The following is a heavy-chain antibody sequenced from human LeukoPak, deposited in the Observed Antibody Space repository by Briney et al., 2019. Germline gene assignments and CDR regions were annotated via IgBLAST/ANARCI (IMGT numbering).Heavy chain of an antibody. D-gene: IGHD5-24*01. J-gene: IGHJ4*02. CDR3: PRSGQRWLQFYYFDY. CDR1: GFTFSSYW. V-gene: IGHV3-7*01. Sequence: GGSLRLSCAACGFTFSSYWMSWVRQAPGKGLEWVANIKQDGSEKYYVDSVKGRFTISRDNAKNSLYLQMNSLRAEDTAVYYCPRSGQRWLQFYYFDYWGQGTLVTVSS. CDR2: IKQDGSEK.